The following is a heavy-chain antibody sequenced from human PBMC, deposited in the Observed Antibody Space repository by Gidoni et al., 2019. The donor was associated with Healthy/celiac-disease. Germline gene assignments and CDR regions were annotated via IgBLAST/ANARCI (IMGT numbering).Heavy chain of an antibody. J-gene: IGHJ4*02. CDR2: ISAYNGNT. CDR1: GYTFTSYG. D-gene: IGHD3-16*02. Sequence: QVQLVQSGAEVKKPGASVKVSCKASGYTFTSYGISWVRQAPGQGLEWMGWISAYNGNTNYAQKLQGRVTMTTDTSTSTAYMELRSLRSDDTAVYYCARDRYDYVWGSYRRDFDYWGQGTLVTVSS. V-gene: IGHV1-18*01. CDR3: ARDRYDYVWGSYRRDFDY.